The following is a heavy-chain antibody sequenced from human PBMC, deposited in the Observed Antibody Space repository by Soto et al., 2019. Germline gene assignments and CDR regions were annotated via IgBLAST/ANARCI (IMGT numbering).Heavy chain of an antibody. V-gene: IGHV3-49*03. CDR2: IRSKAYGGTT. J-gene: IGHJ6*03. CDR1: GFTFGDYA. D-gene: IGHD3-16*02. CDR3: TRAFHYDYIWGSYRYTSLERVYYYYMDV. Sequence: GGSLRLSCTASGFTFGDYAMSWFRQAPGKGLEWVGFIRSKAYGGTTEYAASVKGRFTISRDDSKSIAYLQMNSLKTEDTAVYYCTRAFHYDYIWGSYRYTSLERVYYYYMDVWGKGTTVTVSS.